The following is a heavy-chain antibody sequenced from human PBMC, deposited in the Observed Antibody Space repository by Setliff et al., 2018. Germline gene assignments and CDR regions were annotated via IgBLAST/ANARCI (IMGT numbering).Heavy chain of an antibody. J-gene: IGHJ4*02. Sequence: SETLSLTCNVSGGSISSYSYYWGWIRQPPGKGLEWIGNIYYTGITYYNPSLKXRVTXXXXTXXXXXXXXXXXXXXADTAVYYCAKYPSKLPELGIYGRFDYWGQGTPVTVSS. CDR1: GGSISSYSYY. V-gene: IGHV4-39*01. CDR2: IYYTGIT. CDR3: AKYPSKLPELGIYGRFDY. D-gene: IGHD7-27*01.